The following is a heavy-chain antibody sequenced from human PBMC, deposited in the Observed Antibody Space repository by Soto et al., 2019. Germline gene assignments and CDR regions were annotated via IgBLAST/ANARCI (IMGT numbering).Heavy chain of an antibody. J-gene: IGHJ6*02. D-gene: IGHD3-3*01. CDR1: GGSISSSSYY. Sequence: SETLSHTCTVSGGSISSSSYYWGWIRQPPGKGLEWIGSIYYSGSTYYNPSLKSRVTISVDTSKNQFSLKLSSVTAADTAVYYCARDNHDFWSGYYGGYYDGMDVWSQGTTVTVSS. CDR2: IYYSGST. CDR3: ARDNHDFWSGYYGGYYDGMDV. V-gene: IGHV4-39*02.